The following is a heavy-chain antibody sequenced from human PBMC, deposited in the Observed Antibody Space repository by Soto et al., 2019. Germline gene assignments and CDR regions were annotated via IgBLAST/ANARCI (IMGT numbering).Heavy chain of an antibody. CDR3: ARSLDVFLWLGELLSLGFDS. CDR1: GFTFDNYA. D-gene: IGHD3-10*01. Sequence: EVQLMESGGGLVQPGGSLRLSCAASGFTFDNYAMNWVRQAPGKGLEWVSGISATGGSTYYADSVRGRFGISRDNSKNTLDLQMNSLRAEDTAVYYCARSLDVFLWLGELLSLGFDSWGQGTLVTASS. CDR2: ISATGGST. J-gene: IGHJ4*02. V-gene: IGHV3-23*01.